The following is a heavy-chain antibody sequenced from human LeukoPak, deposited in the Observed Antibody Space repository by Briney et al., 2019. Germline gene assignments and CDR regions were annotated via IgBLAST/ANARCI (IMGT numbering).Heavy chain of an antibody. CDR2: ISGSGGST. V-gene: IGHV3-23*01. CDR3: AKGALLLYYYGMDA. CDR1: GFTFSSYS. Sequence: GGSLRLSCTASGFTFSSYSMNWVRQAPGKGLEWVSAISGSGGSTYYADSVKGRFTISRDNSKNTLYLQMNSLRAEDTAVYYCAKGALLLYYYGMDAWGQGTTVTVSS. J-gene: IGHJ6*02. D-gene: IGHD2-15*01.